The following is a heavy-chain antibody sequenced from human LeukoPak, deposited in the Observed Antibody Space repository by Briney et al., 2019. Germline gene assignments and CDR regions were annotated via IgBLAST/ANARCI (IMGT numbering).Heavy chain of an antibody. CDR1: GGSFSGYY. CDR2: INHSGST. CDR3: ARRKHYYFDY. V-gene: IGHV4-34*01. D-gene: IGHD3-3*02. J-gene: IGHJ4*02. Sequence: SETLSLTCAVYGGSFSGYYWSWIRQPPGKGLEWIGEINHSGSTNYNPSLKSRVTISVDTSKNQFSLKLSSVTAADTAVYYCARRKHYYFDYWGQGTLVTVSS.